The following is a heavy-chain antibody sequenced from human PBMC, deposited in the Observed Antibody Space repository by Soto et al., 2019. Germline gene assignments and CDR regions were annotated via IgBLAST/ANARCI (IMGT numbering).Heavy chain of an antibody. CDR3: ARGGGVGVAGSAAFDM. Sequence: QLHLVQSGAVVKKPGASVTVSCSASGYPVTAYYMHWVRQAPGRGLEWMGGINPATGAAKYTQTFQGRVTMARDTSTSTAFMELSGLTSEDTAVFYGARGGGVGVAGSAAFDMWGQGTLVTVSS. D-gene: IGHD3-3*01. CDR2: INPATGAA. J-gene: IGHJ3*02. V-gene: IGHV1-2*02. CDR1: GYPVTAYY.